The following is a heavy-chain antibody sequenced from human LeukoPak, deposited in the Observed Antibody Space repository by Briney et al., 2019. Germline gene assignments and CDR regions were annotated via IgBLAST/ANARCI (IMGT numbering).Heavy chain of an antibody. CDR1: GGSISSYY. CDR3: AREGLTVTTSTPFYYYYGMDV. D-gene: IGHD4-11*01. V-gene: IGHV4-4*07. CDR2: IYTSGST. Sequence: PSETLSLTCTVSGGSISSYYWSWIRQPAGKGLEWIGRIYTSGSTNYNPSLKSRVTMSVYTSKNQFSLKLSSVTAADTAVYYCAREGLTVTTSTPFYYYYGMDVWGQGTTVTVSS. J-gene: IGHJ6*02.